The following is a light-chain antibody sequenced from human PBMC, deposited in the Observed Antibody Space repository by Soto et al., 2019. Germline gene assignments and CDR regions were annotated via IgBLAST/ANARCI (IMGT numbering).Light chain of an antibody. CDR2: KAS. CDR3: QQYDTHSWT. J-gene: IGKJ1*01. Sequence: DIQMTQSPSTLLASVVDRVTITCRASQSLRNWLAWYQQKPGKAPKLLIYKASSLESGVPSRFSGSGSGAEFTLTINGLQPDDFATYYCQQYDTHSWTFGQGTKVEIK. V-gene: IGKV1-5*03. CDR1: QSLRNW.